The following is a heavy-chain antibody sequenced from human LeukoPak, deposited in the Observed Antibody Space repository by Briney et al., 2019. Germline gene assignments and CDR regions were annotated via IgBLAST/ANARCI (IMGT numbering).Heavy chain of an antibody. J-gene: IGHJ4*02. CDR3: ASMYYYDSSGYYWYFDY. CDR2: INHSGST. Sequence: SETLSLTCAVYGGSFSGYYWSWIRQPPGKGLEWIGEINHSGSTNYKPSLKSRVTISVDTSKNQFSLKLSSVTAADTAVYYCASMYYYDSSGYYWYFDYWGQGTLVTVSS. V-gene: IGHV4-34*01. D-gene: IGHD3-22*01. CDR1: GGSFSGYY.